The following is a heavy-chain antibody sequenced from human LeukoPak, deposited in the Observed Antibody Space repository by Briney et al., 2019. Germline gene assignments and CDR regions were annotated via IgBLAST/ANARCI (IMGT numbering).Heavy chain of an antibody. D-gene: IGHD6-19*01. CDR3: ARARHTYSSGTSNYFYYYLDV. CDR2: LYVGGSTT. J-gene: IGHJ6*03. Sequence: PGGSLSLLCAACGLTGTNNFMTWVRQVPGKGLEWVSVLYVGGSTTYYADSVKGRVTITRDNSKNTVYLQKNSLRAEDTAVYYCARARHTYSSGTSNYFYYYLDVWGKGTTVTVSS. CDR1: GLTGTNNF. V-gene: IGHV3-53*01.